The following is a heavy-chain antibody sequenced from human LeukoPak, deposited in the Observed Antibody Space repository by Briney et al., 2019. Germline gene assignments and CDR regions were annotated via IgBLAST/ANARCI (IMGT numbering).Heavy chain of an antibody. CDR2: SRNKANSYTT. CDR3: ARRGSGGSWDC. D-gene: IGHD2-15*01. J-gene: IGHJ4*02. Sequence: GGSLRLSCAASGFSFSDHYMDWVRQAPGKGLEWVGRSRNKANSYTTEYAASVKGRFIISRDESKNSLYLQMNSLKTDDTAVYYCARRGSGGSWDCWGQGTLVTVSS. V-gene: IGHV3-72*01. CDR1: GFSFSDHY.